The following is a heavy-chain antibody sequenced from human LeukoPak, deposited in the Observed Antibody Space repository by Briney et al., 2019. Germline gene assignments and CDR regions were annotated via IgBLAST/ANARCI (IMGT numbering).Heavy chain of an antibody. Sequence: GGSLRLSCAASGFIFSSNYMTWVRQAPGRGLEWVSVIFSGGSTYYADSVKGRVTISRDNSKNTLYLQMNNLRGEDTAVYYCARVGPTRSDFDYWGQGTLVTVSS. CDR3: ARVGPTRSDFDY. D-gene: IGHD1-26*01. V-gene: IGHV3-53*01. J-gene: IGHJ4*02. CDR1: GFIFSSNY. CDR2: IFSGGST.